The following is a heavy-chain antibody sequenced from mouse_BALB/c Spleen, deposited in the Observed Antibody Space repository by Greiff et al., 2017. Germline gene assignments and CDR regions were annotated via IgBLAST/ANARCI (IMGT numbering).Heavy chain of an antibody. CDR2: IYPGDGDT. J-gene: IGHJ1*01. D-gene: IGHD1-2*01. Sequence: QVQLKESGAELARPGASVKLSCKASGYTFTSYWMQWVNQRPGQGLEWIGAIYPGDGDTRYTQKFKGKATLTAYKSSSTAYMQLSSLASEDSAVYYCARTSLLRLPRYFDGWGEGTTVTVSS. V-gene: IGHV1-87*01. CDR1: GYTFTSYW. CDR3: ARTSLLRLPRYFDG.